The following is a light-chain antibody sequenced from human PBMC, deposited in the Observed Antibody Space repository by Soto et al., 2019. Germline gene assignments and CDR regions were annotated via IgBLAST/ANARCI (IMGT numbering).Light chain of an antibody. V-gene: IGKV3-11*01. CDR2: DAS. CDR3: QQREKWPLT. Sequence: EIFLTQSPATLSLSPGERATLSCRASQSVSTYLAWYQQKPGQAPRLLIYDASNRATGIPARFSGGGSGTDFTLTISSLEPEDFAVYYCQQREKWPLTFGQGTRLEIK. J-gene: IGKJ5*01. CDR1: QSVSTY.